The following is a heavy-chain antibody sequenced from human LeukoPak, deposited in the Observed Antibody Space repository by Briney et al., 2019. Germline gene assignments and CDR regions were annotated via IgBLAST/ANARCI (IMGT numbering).Heavy chain of an antibody. Sequence: KPSGTLSLTCAVSGGTISSSNWWSWVCQPPGKGLEWIGEIYHSGSTNYNPSLKSRVTISVDKSKNQFSLKLSSVTAADTAVYYCARDKTAAVAAPDAFDIWGQGTMVTVSS. V-gene: IGHV4-4*02. CDR1: GGTISSSNW. J-gene: IGHJ3*02. D-gene: IGHD6-19*01. CDR3: ARDKTAAVAAPDAFDI. CDR2: IYHSGST.